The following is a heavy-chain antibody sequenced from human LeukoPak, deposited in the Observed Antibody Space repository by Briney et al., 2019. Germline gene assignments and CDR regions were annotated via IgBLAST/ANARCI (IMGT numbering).Heavy chain of an antibody. CDR1: GGSISTDH. V-gene: IGHV4-4*07. CDR2: FYISGST. J-gene: IGHJ4*02. Sequence: SETLSLTCTVSGGSISTDHWNWIRQPAGKGLEWIGRFYISGSTTYNPSLKSRVTVSVDTCKNLFSLNLRSVTAADTAVYYCAREGAARPGFDYWGQGTLVTVSS. D-gene: IGHD6-6*01. CDR3: AREGAARPGFDY.